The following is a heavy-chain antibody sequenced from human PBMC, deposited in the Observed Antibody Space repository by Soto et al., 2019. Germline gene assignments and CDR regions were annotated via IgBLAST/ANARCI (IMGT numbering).Heavy chain of an antibody. J-gene: IGHJ4*02. CDR1: GFTFSSYG. D-gene: IGHD1-26*01. CDR3: AKGEDGVPYFDY. Sequence: QVQLVESGGGVVQPGRSLRLSCAASGFTFSSYGMHWVRQAPGKGLEWVAVISYDGSNKYYADSVKGRFTISRDNSKNTLYLKMISLRAEDTAVYYCAKGEDGVPYFDYWGQGTVVTVSS. V-gene: IGHV3-30*18. CDR2: ISYDGSNK.